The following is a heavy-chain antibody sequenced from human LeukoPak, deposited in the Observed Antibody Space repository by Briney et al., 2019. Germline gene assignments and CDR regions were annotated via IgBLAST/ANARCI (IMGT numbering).Heavy chain of an antibody. CDR3: ARDYYDSSGYLLVAN. Sequence: AGGSPRLSCAVSGFTFSMYWMSWVRQAPGKGLEWVASIKEDGSEKYYVDSVKGRFTISRDNTKNSLFLQMNSLRAEDTAVYFCARDYYDSSGYLLVANWGQGTLVTVSS. CDR2: IKEDGSEK. V-gene: IGHV3-7*01. D-gene: IGHD3-22*01. J-gene: IGHJ4*02. CDR1: GFTFSMYW.